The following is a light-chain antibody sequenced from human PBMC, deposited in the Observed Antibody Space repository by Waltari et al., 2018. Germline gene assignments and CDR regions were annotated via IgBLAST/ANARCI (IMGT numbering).Light chain of an antibody. V-gene: IGKV1-12*01. CDR2: DAS. CDR3: QQVNSFPRT. CDR1: QGISSR. Sequence: DIQMTQSPSSVSASLGDKVTLTCRASQGISSRLAWYQQKPGKAPKLLIYDASSLHSGVPSRFSGSGSGTDFTLTIRSLQPEDFATYYCQQVNSFPRTFGQGTKVEVK. J-gene: IGKJ1*01.